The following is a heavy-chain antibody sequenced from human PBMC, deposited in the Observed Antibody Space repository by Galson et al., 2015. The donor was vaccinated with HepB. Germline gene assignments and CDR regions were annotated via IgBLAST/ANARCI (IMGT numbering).Heavy chain of an antibody. Sequence: SLRLSCAASGFTFSSYAMNWVRQAPGQGLEWVSSISVRAGYTFYADSVKGRFTISRDNSKHTLYLQMNSLRAEDTAVYYCAKEPRGHQDLDYWGQGTLVTVSS. CDR3: AKEPRGHQDLDY. D-gene: IGHD3-10*01. V-gene: IGHV3-23*01. CDR1: GFTFSSYA. CDR2: ISVRAGYT. J-gene: IGHJ4*02.